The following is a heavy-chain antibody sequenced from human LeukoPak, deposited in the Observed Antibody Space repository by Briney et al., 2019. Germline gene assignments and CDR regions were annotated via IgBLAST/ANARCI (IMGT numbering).Heavy chain of an antibody. J-gene: IGHJ6*02. CDR2: IYYSGST. CDR3: ARGVTIFGVPYGTDV. Sequence: SETLSLTCTVSGGSISSYYWSWIRQPPGKGLEWIGYIYYSGSTNYNPSLKSRVTISVDTSKNQFSLKLSSVTAADTAVYYCARGVTIFGVPYGTDVWGQGTTVTVSS. D-gene: IGHD3-3*01. CDR1: GGSISSYY. V-gene: IGHV4-59*01.